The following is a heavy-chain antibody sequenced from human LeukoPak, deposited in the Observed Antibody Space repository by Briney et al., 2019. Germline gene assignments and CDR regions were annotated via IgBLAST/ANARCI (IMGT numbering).Heavy chain of an antibody. CDR3: ARRLTQYDCFDP. V-gene: IGHV6-1*01. CDR2: TYYRSTWYN. D-gene: IGHD2-2*01. Sequence: SQTLSLTCAISRDSVSSNSATWNCPRQSPSRGLECLVRTYYRSTWYNDYAVSVRGRITVNPDTSKNQFSLHLNSVTPEDTAVYYCARRLTQYDCFDPWGQGILVTVSS. J-gene: IGHJ5*02. CDR1: RDSVSSNSAT.